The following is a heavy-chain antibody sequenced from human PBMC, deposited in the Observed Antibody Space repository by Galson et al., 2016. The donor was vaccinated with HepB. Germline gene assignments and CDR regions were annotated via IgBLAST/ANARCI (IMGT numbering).Heavy chain of an antibody. CDR3: ANLGSGSFRWYFYGMEV. D-gene: IGHD3-10*01. CDR2: ISGKGDST. CDR1: GFTFSNFA. J-gene: IGHJ6*04. Sequence: SLRLSCAASGFTFSNFAMTWVRQAPGEGLEWISGISGKGDSTYYADSVKGRFTVSRDNSKNTLHLRMNSLRVDDTAVYYCANLGSGSFRWYFYGMEVWGKGTTVTVPS. V-gene: IGHV3-23*01.